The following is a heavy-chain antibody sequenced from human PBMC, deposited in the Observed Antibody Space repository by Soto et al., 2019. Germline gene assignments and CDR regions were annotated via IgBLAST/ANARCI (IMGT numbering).Heavy chain of an antibody. CDR1: GGSFTSNNW. CDR2: IYRTGGT. V-gene: IGHV4-4*02. CDR3: ESRDPGTSVDY. Sequence: SETLSLTCAVSGGSFTSNNWWTWVRQPPGQGLEWIGEIYRTGGTNYNPSLKSRVTISLDKSENQFSLKVTSLTAADTAVYYCESRDPGTSVDYWGQGTLVTVSS. J-gene: IGHJ4*02. D-gene: IGHD1-7*01.